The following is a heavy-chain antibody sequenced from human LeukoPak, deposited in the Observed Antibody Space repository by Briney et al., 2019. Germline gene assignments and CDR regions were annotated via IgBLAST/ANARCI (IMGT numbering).Heavy chain of an antibody. D-gene: IGHD5-12*01. CDR3: ARDPVKGYSGYDWTNWFDP. CDR1: GFTFSSYA. CDR2: ISYDGSNK. J-gene: IGHJ5*02. V-gene: IGHV3-30-3*01. Sequence: GGSLRLSCAASGFTFSSYAMHWVRQAPGKGLEWVAVISYDGSNKYYADSVKGRFTISRDNSKNTLYLQMNSLRAEDTAVYYCARDPVKGYSGYDWTNWFDPWGQGTLVTVSS.